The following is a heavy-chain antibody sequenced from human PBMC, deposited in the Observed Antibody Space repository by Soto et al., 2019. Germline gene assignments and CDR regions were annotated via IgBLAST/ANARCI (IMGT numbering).Heavy chain of an antibody. V-gene: IGHV4-39*01. D-gene: IGHD6-19*01. Sequence: SETLSLTCTVSGGSISSSSYYWGWIRQPPGKGLEWIGSIYYSGSTYYNPSLKSRVTISVDTSKNQFSLKLSSVTAADTAVYYCATYHSSGYRYWGQGTLVTVSS. CDR3: ATYHSSGYRY. J-gene: IGHJ4*02. CDR2: IYYSGST. CDR1: GGSISSSSYY.